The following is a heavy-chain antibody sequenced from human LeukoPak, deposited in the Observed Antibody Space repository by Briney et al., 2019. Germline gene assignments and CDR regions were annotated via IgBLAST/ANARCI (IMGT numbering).Heavy chain of an antibody. J-gene: IGHJ6*02. CDR2: VSSGGDIT. V-gene: IGHV3-11*01. D-gene: IGHD3-16*01. Sequence: PGGSLRLSCAASGFTFSTFWMSWVRQAPGKGLEWLSIVSSGGDITTYADSVKGRFSISRDNTRNLLFLQMNSLRAEDTAVYYCARDMDKLGDYYGMDVWGQGTTVVVSS. CDR1: GFTFSTFW. CDR3: ARDMDKLGDYYGMDV.